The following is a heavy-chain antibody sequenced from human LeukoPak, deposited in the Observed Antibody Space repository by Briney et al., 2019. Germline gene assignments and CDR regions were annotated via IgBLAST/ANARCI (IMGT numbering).Heavy chain of an antibody. CDR2: IYYSGST. V-gene: IGHV4-39*01. Sequence: SGTLSLTCTVSGGSISSSSYYWGWIRQPPGKGLEWIGTIYYSGSTYYNPSLKSRVTISIDTSKNQFSLKLNSVTAADTAVYYCARPSTYYYDSSYFDYWGRGTLVTVSS. CDR1: GGSISSSSYY. D-gene: IGHD3-22*01. CDR3: ARPSTYYYDSSYFDY. J-gene: IGHJ4*02.